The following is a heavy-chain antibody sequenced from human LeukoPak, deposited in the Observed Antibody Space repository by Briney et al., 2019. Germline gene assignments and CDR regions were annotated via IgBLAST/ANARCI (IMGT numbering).Heavy chain of an antibody. CDR3: AKDRPNYYGTNGHYYRRDGDC. CDR2: MNPNSGNT. D-gene: IGHD3-22*01. J-gene: IGHJ4*02. CDR1: GYTFTSYD. Sequence: GASVKVSCKASGYTFTSYDINWVRQATGQGLEWMGWMNPNSGNTGYAQKFQGRVTMTRNTSISTAYMELSSLRSEDTAVYYCAKDRPNYYGTNGHYYRRDGDCWGQGTLVTVSS. V-gene: IGHV1-8*01.